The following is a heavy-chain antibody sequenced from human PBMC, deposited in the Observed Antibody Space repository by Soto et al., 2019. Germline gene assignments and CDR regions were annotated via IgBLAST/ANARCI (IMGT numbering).Heavy chain of an antibody. J-gene: IGHJ4*02. CDR1: GFTFSNAW. CDR3: PRLRYFDWLYYFDY. CDR2: IKSKTDGGTT. Sequence: GGSLRLSCAASGFTFSNAWMSWVRQAPGKGLEWVGRIKSKTDGGTTDYAAPVKGRFTISRDDSKNTLYLQMNSLKTEETTVYYCPRLRYFDWLYYFDYWGQGTLVTVSS. D-gene: IGHD3-9*01. V-gene: IGHV3-15*01.